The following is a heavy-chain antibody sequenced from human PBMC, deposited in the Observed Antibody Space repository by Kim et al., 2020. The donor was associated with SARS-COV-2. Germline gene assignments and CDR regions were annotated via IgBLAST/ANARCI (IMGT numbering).Heavy chain of an antibody. CDR1: GGSFSGYY. V-gene: IGHV4-34*01. J-gene: IGHJ4*02. Sequence: SETLSLTCAVYGGSFSGYYWSWIRQPPGKGLEWIGEINHSGSTNYNPSLKSRVTISVDTSKNQFSLKLSSVTTADTAVYYCARFITVTTPFDYWGQGTLVTVSS. CDR2: INHSGST. CDR3: ARFITVTTPFDY. D-gene: IGHD4-17*01.